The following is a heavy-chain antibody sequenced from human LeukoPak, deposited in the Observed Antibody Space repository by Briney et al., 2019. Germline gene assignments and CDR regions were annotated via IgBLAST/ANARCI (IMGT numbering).Heavy chain of an antibody. CDR3: ARVVGATRRAFDI. Sequence: PSETLSLTCTVSGGSISSYYWSWIRQPPGKGLEWIGYIYYSGSTNYNPSLKSRVTISVDTSKNQFSLKLSSVTAADTAVYYCARVVGATRRAFDIWGQGTMVTVSS. CDR2: IYYSGST. J-gene: IGHJ3*02. V-gene: IGHV4-59*01. CDR1: GGSISSYY. D-gene: IGHD1-26*01.